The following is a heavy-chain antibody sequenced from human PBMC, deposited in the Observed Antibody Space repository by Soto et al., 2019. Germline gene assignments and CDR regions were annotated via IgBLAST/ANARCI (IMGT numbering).Heavy chain of an antibody. J-gene: IGHJ5*02. V-gene: IGHV4-4*02. CDR1: GDSISSVNW. CDR2: IYHSGST. Sequence: QVHLQESGPGLVKPSETLSLTCGVSGDSISSVNWWSWVRQSPGKGLEWIGEIYHSGSTNYHPSLKSRVTLSVAKSKNQFSLQLTSVTAAATAVYYCATFSGFFTISPFDAWGQGILVTVSS. D-gene: IGHD2-8*01. CDR3: ATFSGFFTISPFDA.